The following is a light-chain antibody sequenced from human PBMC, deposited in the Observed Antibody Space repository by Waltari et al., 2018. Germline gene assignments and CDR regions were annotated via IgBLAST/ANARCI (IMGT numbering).Light chain of an antibody. CDR3: CSYAGTNILGI. J-gene: IGLJ2*01. V-gene: IGLV2-11*01. Sequence: QSALTQPRPVSGSPGQSVPISCTGTSIDVVRYTFVSWYQQHPGKAPKLMSYDVTKRPSGVPDRFSGSKSGNTASLTISGLQAEDEADYYCCSYAGTNILGIFGGGTKLTVL. CDR2: DVT. CDR1: SIDVVRYTF.